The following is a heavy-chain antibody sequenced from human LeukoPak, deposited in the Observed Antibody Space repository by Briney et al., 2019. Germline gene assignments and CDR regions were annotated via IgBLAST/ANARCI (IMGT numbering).Heavy chain of an antibody. CDR1: GGSISSYY. V-gene: IGHV4-59*12. CDR2: LYDGGST. Sequence: SETLSLTCTVSGGSISSYYWSWVRQPPGKGLEWIGYLYDGGSTHYNPSLKSRVTMSLDTSKNQFSLNLSSVTAADTAVYYCARGRGSSWYYFDYWGRGTLVTVSS. CDR3: ARGRGSSWYYFDY. J-gene: IGHJ4*02. D-gene: IGHD6-13*01.